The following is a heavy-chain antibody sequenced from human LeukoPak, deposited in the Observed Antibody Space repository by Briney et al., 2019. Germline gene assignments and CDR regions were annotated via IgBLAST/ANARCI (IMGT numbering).Heavy chain of an antibody. CDR1: GYTFTGYY. V-gene: IGHV1-2*02. Sequence: ASVKVSCKASGYTFTGYYMHWVRQAPGQGLEWMGWINPNSGGTNYAQKFQGRVTTTRDTSISTAYMELSRLRSDDTAVYYCASASQLLYSLDYWGQGTLVTVSS. D-gene: IGHD2-2*02. J-gene: IGHJ4*02. CDR2: INPNSGGT. CDR3: ASASQLLYSLDY.